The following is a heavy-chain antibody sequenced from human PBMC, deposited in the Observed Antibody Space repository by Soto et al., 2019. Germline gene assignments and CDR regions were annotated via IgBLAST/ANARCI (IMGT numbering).Heavy chain of an antibody. Sequence: SVKVSCKASGGTFSSYAISWVRQAPGQGLEWMGGIIPIFGTANYAQKFQGRVTITADESTSTAYMELSSLRSEDTAVYYCARDSNRGSSWYREIYYYCYYGMDVWGQGTTVTVS. CDR1: GGTFSSYA. D-gene: IGHD6-13*01. CDR2: IIPIFGTA. CDR3: ARDSNRGSSWYREIYYYCYYGMDV. V-gene: IGHV1-69*13. J-gene: IGHJ6*02.